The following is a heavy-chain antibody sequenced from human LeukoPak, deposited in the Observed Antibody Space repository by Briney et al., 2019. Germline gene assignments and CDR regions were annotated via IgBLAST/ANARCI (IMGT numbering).Heavy chain of an antibody. V-gene: IGHV4-34*01. D-gene: IGHD3-10*01. Sequence: PSETLSLTCTVYGGSFSGYYWSWIRQPPGKGLEWIGEINHSGSTNYNPSLKSRVTISVDTSKNQFSLKLSSVTAADTAVYYCARGKILWFGENRSHWFDPWGQGTLVTVSS. CDR3: ARGKILWFGENRSHWFDP. J-gene: IGHJ5*02. CDR1: GGSFSGYY. CDR2: INHSGST.